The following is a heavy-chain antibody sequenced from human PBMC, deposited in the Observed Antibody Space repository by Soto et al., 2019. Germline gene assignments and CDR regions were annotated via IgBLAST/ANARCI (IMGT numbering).Heavy chain of an antibody. D-gene: IGHD6-19*01. CDR3: AKDGAVTGDWYFDL. CDR1: GFTFSSYA. CDR2: TSGGGGST. V-gene: IGHV3-23*01. Sequence: EVQLLESGGGLVQPGGSLRLSCAASGFTFSSYAMSWVRQAPGKGLEWVSATSGGGGSTYYADSVQGRFTVFGENSQNTLFLQMNSLRAEDTAVYYCAKDGAVTGDWYFDLWGRGTLVTVSS. J-gene: IGHJ2*01.